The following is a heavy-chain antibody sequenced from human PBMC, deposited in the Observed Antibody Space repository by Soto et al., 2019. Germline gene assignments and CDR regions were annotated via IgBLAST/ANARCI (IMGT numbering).Heavy chain of an antibody. D-gene: IGHD2-2*02. Sequence: PSSTXSLTCTVSVVSLMIFYFVWIRHSPGKGLEYIGYVHYSWNSNYTPSLKNRVTMSVDTSKNQFSLHLSSVTAADTAIYYCARRRKRRYHLFETCGEAMLVTVSS. CDR2: VHYSWNS. CDR1: VVSLMIFY. V-gene: IGHV4-59*01. J-gene: IGHJ5*02. CDR3: ARRRKRRYHLFET.